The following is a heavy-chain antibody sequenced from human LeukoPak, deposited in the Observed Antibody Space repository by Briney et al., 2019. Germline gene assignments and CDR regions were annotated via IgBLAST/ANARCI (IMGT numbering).Heavy chain of an antibody. CDR1: GFSVGSNY. D-gene: IGHD5-24*01. CDR2: VYSGGST. Sequence: GGSLRLSCAPSGFSVGSNYMTWVRQAPGKGLEWLSVVYSGGSTYYADSVKGRFTISRDNSKNTLYLQMSSLRADDTAVYFCARGGDGYNFRFSAFDIWGQGTMVTVSS. CDR3: ARGGDGYNFRFSAFDI. V-gene: IGHV3-53*01. J-gene: IGHJ3*02.